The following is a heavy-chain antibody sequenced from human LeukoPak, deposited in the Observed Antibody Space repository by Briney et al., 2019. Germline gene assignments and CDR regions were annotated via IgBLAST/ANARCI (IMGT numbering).Heavy chain of an antibody. J-gene: IGHJ5*02. CDR3: AHRLPLTTVYSTHYPRGPIENWFDP. Sequence: SGPTLVNPTQTLTLTCTFSGFSLSTSGVGVGWIRQPPGKALEWLALIYWDDDKRYSPSLKSRLTITKDTSKNQVVLTMTNMDPVDTATYYCAHRLPLTTVYSTHYPRGPIENWFDPWGQGTLVTVSS. CDR1: GFSLSTSGVG. D-gene: IGHD4-11*01. CDR2: IYWDDDK. V-gene: IGHV2-5*02.